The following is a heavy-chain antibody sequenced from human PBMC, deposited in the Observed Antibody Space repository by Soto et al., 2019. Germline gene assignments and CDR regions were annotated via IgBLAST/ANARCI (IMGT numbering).Heavy chain of an antibody. CDR2: IYNSGTT. CDR1: GASIRSGGYY. J-gene: IGHJ3*02. CDR3: AREGSSTVTALRALDI. V-gene: IGHV4-31*11. D-gene: IGHD4-17*01. Sequence: QVQLQESGPGLVKPSQTLSLTCAVSGASIRSGGYYWNWIRQHPGKGLAWIGHIYNSGTTHYNPSLKRRLTISVDTSKNHFFLKLDSLTAEDTAVYSCAREGSSTVTALRALDIWGHGTLVTVSP.